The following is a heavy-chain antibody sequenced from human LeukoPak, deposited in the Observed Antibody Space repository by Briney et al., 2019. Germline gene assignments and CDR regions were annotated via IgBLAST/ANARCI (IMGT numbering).Heavy chain of an antibody. V-gene: IGHV1-69*04. CDR3: ATIPITIFVVVIIGGPLDY. J-gene: IGHJ4*02. Sequence: SVKVSCKASGGTFTIYAISWGCQAPGQGLEWMGRIIPILGIANYAQKFQGRVTITADKSTSTAYMELSSLRSKDTAVSYCATIPITIFVVVIIGGPLDYWGQGTLVTVSS. CDR1: GGTFTIYA. CDR2: IIPILGIA. D-gene: IGHD3-3*01.